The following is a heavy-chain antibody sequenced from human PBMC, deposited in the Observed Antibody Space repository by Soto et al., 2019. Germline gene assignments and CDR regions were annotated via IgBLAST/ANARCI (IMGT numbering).Heavy chain of an antibody. CDR1: GGSISSYY. CDR3: AKSSIAARPEGGWFDP. Sequence: TSETLSLTCTVSGGSISSYYWSWFRQPPGKGLEWIGYIYYSGSTNYNPSLKSRVTISVDTSKNQFSLKLSSVTAADTAVYYCAKSSIAARPEGGWFDPWGQGTLVTVSS. CDR2: IYYSGST. J-gene: IGHJ5*02. D-gene: IGHD6-6*01. V-gene: IGHV4-59*01.